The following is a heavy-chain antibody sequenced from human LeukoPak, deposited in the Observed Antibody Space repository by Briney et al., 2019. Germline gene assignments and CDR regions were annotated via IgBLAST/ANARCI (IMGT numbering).Heavy chain of an antibody. Sequence: ASVKVSCKASGYTFTSYDINWVRQATGQGLEWMGLMNPNSGNTGYAQKFQGRVTITRNTSISTAYMELSSLRSEDTAVYYCARAGTYYDFWSGYHTYYYYYYYMDVWGKGTTVTVSS. J-gene: IGHJ6*03. CDR2: MNPNSGNT. CDR1: GYTFTSYD. CDR3: ARAGTYYDFWSGYHTYYYYYYYMDV. D-gene: IGHD3-3*01. V-gene: IGHV1-8*03.